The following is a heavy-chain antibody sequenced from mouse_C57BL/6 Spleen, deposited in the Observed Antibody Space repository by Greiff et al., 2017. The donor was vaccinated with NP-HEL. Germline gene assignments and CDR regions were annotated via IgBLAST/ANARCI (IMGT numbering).Heavy chain of an antibody. Sequence: VQLQQPGAELVKPGASVKLSCKASGYTFTSYWMQWVKQRPGQGLEWIGEIDPSDSYTNYNQKFKGKATLTVDTSSSTAYMQLSSLTSEDSAVYYCARQLTGKGFDYWGQGTTLTVSS. J-gene: IGHJ2*01. CDR2: IDPSDSYT. CDR3: ARQLTGKGFDY. CDR1: GYTFTSYW. D-gene: IGHD4-1*01. V-gene: IGHV1-50*01.